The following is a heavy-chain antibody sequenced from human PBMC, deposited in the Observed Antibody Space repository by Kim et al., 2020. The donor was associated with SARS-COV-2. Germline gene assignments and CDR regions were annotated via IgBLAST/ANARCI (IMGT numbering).Heavy chain of an antibody. CDR1: GFTFSSYA. D-gene: IGHD3-22*01. V-gene: IGHV3-30*04. CDR2: ISYDGSNK. CDR3: ARDLIVEAAFDY. Sequence: GGSLRLSCAASGFTFSSYAMHWVRQAPGKGLEWVAVISYDGSNKYYADSVKGRFTISRDNSKNTLYLQMNSLRAEDTAVYYCARDLIVEAAFDYWGQGTL. J-gene: IGHJ4*02.